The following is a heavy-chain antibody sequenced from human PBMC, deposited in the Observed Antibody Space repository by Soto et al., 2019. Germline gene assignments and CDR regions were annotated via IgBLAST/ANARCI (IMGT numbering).Heavy chain of an antibody. J-gene: IGHJ4*02. D-gene: IGHD3-10*01. Sequence: GGSLRLSCAASGFTFSSYAMSWVRQAPGKGLEWVSAISGSGGSTYYADSVKGRFTIPRDNSKNTLYLQMNSLRAEDTAVYYCAKVADVLLWLGYFDYWGQGTLVTVSS. CDR2: ISGSGGST. CDR1: GFTFSSYA. CDR3: AKVADVLLWLGYFDY. V-gene: IGHV3-23*01.